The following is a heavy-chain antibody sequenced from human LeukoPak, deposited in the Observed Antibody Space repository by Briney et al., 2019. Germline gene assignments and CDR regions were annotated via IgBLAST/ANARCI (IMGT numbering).Heavy chain of an antibody. J-gene: IGHJ4*02. CDR1: GFTFDDYA. V-gene: IGHV3-43*02. CDR2: ISGDGGST. D-gene: IGHD2-8*01. Sequence: GXSLRLSCAASGFTFDDYAMHWVRQAPGKGLEWVSLISGDGGSTYYADSVKGRFTISRDNSKNSLYLQMNSLRTEDTALYYCAKDRRYCTNGVCYTVKDYWGQGTLVTVSS. CDR3: AKDRRYCTNGVCYTVKDY.